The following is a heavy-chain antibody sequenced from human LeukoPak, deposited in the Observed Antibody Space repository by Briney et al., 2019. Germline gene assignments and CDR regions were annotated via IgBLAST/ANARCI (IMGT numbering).Heavy chain of an antibody. J-gene: IGHJ3*02. CDR3: VRGGQGDGYSADEAFDI. D-gene: IGHD5-24*01. Sequence: PSETLSLTCTVSGGSISSYYWSWIRQPPGKGLEWIGYIYYSGSTNYNPSLKSRVTISVDTSKNQFSLKLSSVTPEDTAVYYCVRGGQGDGYSADEAFDIWGQGTMVTVSS. CDR2: IYYSGST. CDR1: GGSISSYY. V-gene: IGHV4-59*12.